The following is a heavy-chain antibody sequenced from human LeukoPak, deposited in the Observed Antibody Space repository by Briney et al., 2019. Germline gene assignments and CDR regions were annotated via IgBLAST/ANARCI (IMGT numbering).Heavy chain of an antibody. J-gene: IGHJ5*02. CDR2: ISAYNGNT. CDR1: GYTFTSYG. D-gene: IGHD3-10*01. V-gene: IGHV1-18*01. Sequence: ASVKVSCKATGYTFTSYGISWVRQAPGQGLEWMGWISAYNGNTNYAQTLKGRATMTTDTSPSTAYMEMGSLRSDDTAVYYCARGEYGSGSYPTRPWGQGTLVTVSS. CDR3: ARGEYGSGSYPTRP.